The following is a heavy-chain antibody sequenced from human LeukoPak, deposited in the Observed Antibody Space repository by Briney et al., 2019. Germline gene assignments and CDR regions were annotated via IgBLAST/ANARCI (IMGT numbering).Heavy chain of an antibody. CDR1: GFTFSSYL. CDR2: ITGDGSNT. V-gene: IGHV3-74*01. Sequence: PGGSLRLSCAASGFTFSSYLMHWVRQAPGKGLVWVSRITGDGSNTIYADSVQGRFTISRDNAKNTVYLQMNSLRDEDTAVYYCTTVFEKWGQGTLVTVSS. J-gene: IGHJ4*02. D-gene: IGHD4-17*01. CDR3: TTVFEK.